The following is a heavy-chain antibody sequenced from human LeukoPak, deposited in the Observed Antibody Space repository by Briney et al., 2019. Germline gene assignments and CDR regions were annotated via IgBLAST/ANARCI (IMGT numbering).Heavy chain of an antibody. Sequence: PGGSLRLSCAASGFAFSSNWMHWVRHAPGKGLVWVAGIKSDGGTTNYADSVKGRFTISRDNAKKSLYLQMNSLRAEDTAVYYCARENLGSGTYYFDHWGQGTLVTVSS. J-gene: IGHJ4*02. CDR2: IKSDGGTT. CDR3: ARENLGSGTYYFDH. CDR1: GFAFSSNW. D-gene: IGHD3-10*01. V-gene: IGHV3-74*01.